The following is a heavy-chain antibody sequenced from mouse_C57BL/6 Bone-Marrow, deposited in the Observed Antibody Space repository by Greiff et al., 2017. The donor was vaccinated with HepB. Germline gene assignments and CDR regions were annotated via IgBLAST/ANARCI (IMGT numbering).Heavy chain of an antibody. CDR3: ARSWGYYGSWYFDV. V-gene: IGHV1-55*01. D-gene: IGHD1-1*01. Sequence: VKLQQPGAELVKPGASVKMSCKASGYTFTSYWITWVKQRPGQGLEWIGDIYPGSGSTNYNEKFKSKATLTVDTSSSTAYMQLSSLTSEDSAVYYCARSWGYYGSWYFDVWGTGTTVTVSS. CDR2: IYPGSGST. J-gene: IGHJ1*03. CDR1: GYTFTSYW.